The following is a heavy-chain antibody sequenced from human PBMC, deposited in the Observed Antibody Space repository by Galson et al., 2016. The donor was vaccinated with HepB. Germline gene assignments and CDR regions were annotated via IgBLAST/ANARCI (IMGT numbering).Heavy chain of an antibody. D-gene: IGHD2-8*01. Sequence: SLRLSCAASGFTFSSYWMHWVRQAPGKGLVWVSGINSDGTSTTYADSVKGRFTISRDNAKNTLYLQMNSLRAEDTAVYYCATGNGHASDIWGQGTMVTVSS. J-gene: IGHJ3*02. CDR2: INSDGTST. V-gene: IGHV3-74*01. CDR1: GFTFSSYW. CDR3: ATGNGHASDI.